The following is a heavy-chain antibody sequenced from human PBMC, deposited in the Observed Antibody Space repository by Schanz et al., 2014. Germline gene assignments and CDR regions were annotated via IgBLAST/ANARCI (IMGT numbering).Heavy chain of an antibody. CDR1: GFTFSTSA. CDR3: ARKVVATIGGYYDN. J-gene: IGHJ4*02. D-gene: IGHD5-12*01. V-gene: IGHV3-23*01. Sequence: EVQLLESGGGLVQPGGSLRLSCAASGFTFSTSAMSWVRQVPGKGLEWVSAILGLASTTYYADSVKGRFTISRDNAENTLFLQMNSLRAEDTAVYYCARKVVATIGGYYDNWGQGTLVIVSS. CDR2: ILGLASTT.